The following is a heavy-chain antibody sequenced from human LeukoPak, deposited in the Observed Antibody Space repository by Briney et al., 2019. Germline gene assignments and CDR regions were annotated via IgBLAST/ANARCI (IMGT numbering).Heavy chain of an antibody. J-gene: IGHJ4*02. CDR1: GGSISSSSYY. D-gene: IGHD4-17*01. CDR3: ARVGPYGDPYYFDY. Sequence: KPSETLSLTCTVSGGSISSSSYYWGWIRQPPGKGLEWIGSIYYSGSTYYNPSLKSRVTISVDTSKNQFSLKLSSVTAADTAVYYCARVGPYGDPYYFDYWGQGTLVTVTS. CDR2: IYYSGST. V-gene: IGHV4-39*07.